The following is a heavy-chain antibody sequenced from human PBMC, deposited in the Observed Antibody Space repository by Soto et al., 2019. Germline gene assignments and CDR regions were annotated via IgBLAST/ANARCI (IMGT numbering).Heavy chain of an antibody. D-gene: IGHD2-8*02. CDR1: RFTVSTYG. V-gene: IGHV3-30*03. J-gene: IGHJ4*02. CDR2: ISRDGGTK. Sequence: QVQLVESGGGVVQPGRSLRLSCAVSRFTVSTYGMHWVRQAPGKGLEWVAVISRDGGTKYYADSVKGRFTISRDNSRNTLFLEMNGLRGDDMAVYYCTGEVASGYWGQGTLVTVSS. CDR3: TGEVASGY.